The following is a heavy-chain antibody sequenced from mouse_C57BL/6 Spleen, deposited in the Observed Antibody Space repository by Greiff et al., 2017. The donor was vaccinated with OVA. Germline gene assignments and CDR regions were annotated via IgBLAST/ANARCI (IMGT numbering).Heavy chain of an antibody. D-gene: IGHD1-1*01. Sequence: QVQLKESGPELVKPGASVKISCKASGYTFTDYYINWVKQRPGQGLEWIGWIFPGSGSTYYNEKFKGKATLTVDKSSSTAYMLLSSLTSEDSAVYFCARQAYYGSSPHYYAMDYWGQGTSVTVSS. CDR2: IFPGSGST. CDR1: GYTFTDYY. J-gene: IGHJ4*01. V-gene: IGHV1-75*01. CDR3: ARQAYYGSSPHYYAMDY.